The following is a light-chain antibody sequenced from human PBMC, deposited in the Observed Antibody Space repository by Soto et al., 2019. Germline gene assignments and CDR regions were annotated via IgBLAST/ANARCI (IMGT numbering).Light chain of an antibody. J-gene: IGKJ1*01. CDR3: QQSYNTLTWT. CDR1: QTISTF. Sequence: ETQMTQSPSSLSAAVADRVIITFRSSQTISTFLNWYQQKPGEPPRVLIYDASTLQTGVPSRFSGSGSGKDFTLTISSLQPEVFASYYCQQSYNTLTWTFGQGTRWIL. V-gene: IGKV1-39*01. CDR2: DAS.